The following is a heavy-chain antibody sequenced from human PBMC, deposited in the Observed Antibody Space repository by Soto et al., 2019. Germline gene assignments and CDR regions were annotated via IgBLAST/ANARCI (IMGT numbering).Heavy chain of an antibody. J-gene: IGHJ4*02. CDR2: IYSIGNT. CDR3: GAQDYVAKGYHFET. CDR1: GGSISTRSSY. Sequence: QLQLQESGPGLVKPSETLSLTCTVSGGSISTRSSYWGGLRQPPVKGLAWIGSIYSIGNTYYNPSLKSRVAISIDASKNRVALNLNSVTTADTAVYYCGAQDYVAKGYHFETWGKGTMVTVSS. D-gene: IGHD4-17*01. V-gene: IGHV4-39*02.